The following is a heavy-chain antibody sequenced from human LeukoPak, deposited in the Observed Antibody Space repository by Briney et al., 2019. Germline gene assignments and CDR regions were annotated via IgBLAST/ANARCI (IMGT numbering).Heavy chain of an antibody. V-gene: IGHV4-38-2*01. CDR1: GYSITSGYY. CDR3: ARGQLTYCSSTSCYGSTWFDP. CDR2: IYHSGTT. J-gene: IGHJ5*02. Sequence: SETLSLTCAVSGYSITSGYYWAWIRQPPGKGLEWIGSIYHSGTTYYNPSLKSRGSISVDTSKIQFSLRLSSVTAADTAMYYCARGQLTYCSSTSCYGSTWFDPWGQGTLVTVSS. D-gene: IGHD2-2*01.